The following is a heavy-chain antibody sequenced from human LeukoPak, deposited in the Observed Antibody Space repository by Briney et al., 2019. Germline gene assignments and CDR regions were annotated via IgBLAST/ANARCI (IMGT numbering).Heavy chain of an antibody. CDR2: LSGSGCTT. CDR3: ARGPRGRRPYCSGGSCYSSPWFDP. D-gene: IGHD2-15*01. CDR1: GFTFTSDG. V-gene: IGHV3-23*01. Sequence: GGSLRLSCAASGFTFTSDGMSWVRQAPGKGLEWVSALSGSGCTTYYADSVKGRFTISRDNSKNTLFLEMNSLRAEDTAVYYCARGPRGRRPYCSGGSCYSSPWFDPWGQGTLVTVSS. J-gene: IGHJ5*02.